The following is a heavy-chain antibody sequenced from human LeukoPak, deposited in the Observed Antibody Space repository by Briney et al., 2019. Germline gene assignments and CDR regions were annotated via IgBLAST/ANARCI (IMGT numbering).Heavy chain of an antibody. CDR3: ARDLYYYGMDV. CDR1: GGSISSYY. V-gene: IGHV4-59*01. Sequence: SETLSLTCTVSGGSISSYYWSWIRQPPGKGLEWIGYIYYSGSTNYNPSLKSRVTISVDTSKNQFSLKLSSVTAADTAVYYCARDLYYYGMDVWGQGTTVTVSS. CDR2: IYYSGST. J-gene: IGHJ6*02.